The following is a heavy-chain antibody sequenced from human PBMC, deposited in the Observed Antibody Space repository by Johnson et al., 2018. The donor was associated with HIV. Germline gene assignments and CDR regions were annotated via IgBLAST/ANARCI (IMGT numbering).Heavy chain of an antibody. J-gene: IGHJ3*02. CDR3: ARSLGIMVVVFGFDI. CDR1: RFTFSGYL. Sequence: EVQLVESGGGGVQPGRSLRLSCAASRFTFSGYLIHWVRQAPGKGLEWVSYISSSGSTIYYADSVKGRFTISRDNAKNSLYLQMNSLRAEDTAVYYCARSLGIMVVVFGFDIWGQGTMVTVSS. D-gene: IGHD2-21*01. V-gene: IGHV3-48*04. CDR2: ISSSGSTI.